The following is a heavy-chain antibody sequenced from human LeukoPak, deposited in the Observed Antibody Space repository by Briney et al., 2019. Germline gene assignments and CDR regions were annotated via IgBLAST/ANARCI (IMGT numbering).Heavy chain of an antibody. CDR1: GFTFSSYG. V-gene: IGHV3-33*01. CDR3: ARAGHYYGSGSYYSNFDY. CDR2: IWYDGSNK. Sequence: GGSLRLSCAASGFTFSSYGMHWVRQAPGKGLEWVAVIWYDGSNKYYADSVKGRFTISRDNSKNTLYLQMNSLRAEDTAVNYCARAGHYYGSGSYYSNFDYWGQGTLVTVSS. D-gene: IGHD3-10*01. J-gene: IGHJ4*02.